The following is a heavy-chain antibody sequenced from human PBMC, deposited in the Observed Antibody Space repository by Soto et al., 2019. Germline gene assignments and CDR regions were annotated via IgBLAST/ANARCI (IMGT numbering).Heavy chain of an antibody. D-gene: IGHD3-9*01. CDR1: GYTFISYA. V-gene: IGHV1-3*01. CDR2: INAANGNT. Sequence: ASVKVSCKASGYTFISYAMHWVRQAPGQRLEWMGWINAANGNTKYSQKFQGRVTITRDTSASTAYMELSSLRSEDTAVYYCAGYYDILTGRPVYGMDVWGQGTTVTVSS. J-gene: IGHJ6*02. CDR3: AGYYDILTGRPVYGMDV.